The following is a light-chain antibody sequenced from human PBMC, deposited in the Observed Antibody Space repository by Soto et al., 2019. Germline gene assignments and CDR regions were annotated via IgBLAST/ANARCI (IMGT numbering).Light chain of an antibody. CDR1: ESVDNW. V-gene: IGKV1-5*03. J-gene: IGKJ1*01. Sequence: DIQLTQSPSTLSASVGDKVTITCRASESVDNWLAWYQQKPGEAPHLLISRTSILQSGVPSRFRGGGSGTEFTRTISSLQPEDLATSYCQQYGHYSRTFGQGTKVEI. CDR3: QQYGHYSRT. CDR2: RTS.